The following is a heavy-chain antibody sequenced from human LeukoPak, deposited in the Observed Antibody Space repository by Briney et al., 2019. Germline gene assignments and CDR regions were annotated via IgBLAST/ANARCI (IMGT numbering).Heavy chain of an antibody. J-gene: IGHJ5*02. V-gene: IGHV3-74*01. CDR2: INSDGSST. CDR1: GFTFSNYW. D-gene: IGHD2-2*01. CDR3: ARDGGGDCSSTSCYRWFDP. Sequence: GGSQSLFCAASGFTFSNYWMYWVRQAPEKGLVWVSRINSDGSSTNYADSGKGRFTISRDNAKNTVFLQMNSLRAEDTAVYYCARDGGGDCSSTSCYRWFDPWGRGTLVTVSS.